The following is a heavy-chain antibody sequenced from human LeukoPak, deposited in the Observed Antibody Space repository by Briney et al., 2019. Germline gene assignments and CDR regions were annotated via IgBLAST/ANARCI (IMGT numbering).Heavy chain of an antibody. CDR1: GFTFSSYW. CDR2: IKQDGSEK. V-gene: IGHV3-7*01. CDR3: ARDLGLGGSGSYYNVDYFDY. J-gene: IGHJ4*02. D-gene: IGHD3-10*01. Sequence: GGSLRLSCAASGFTFSSYWMSWVRQAPGKGLEWVANIKQDGSEKYYVDSVKGRFTISRDNAKNSLYLQMNSLRAEDTAVYYCARDLGLGGSGSYYNVDYFDYWGQGTLATVSS.